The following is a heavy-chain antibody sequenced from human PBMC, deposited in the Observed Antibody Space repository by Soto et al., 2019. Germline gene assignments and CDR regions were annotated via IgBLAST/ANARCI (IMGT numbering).Heavy chain of an antibody. Sequence: QVQLQESGPGLVKPAETLSLTCTVSGGSLSSYYWTWIRQPPGKGLECIGYVYYSGNTNYNPSLKRRVPISVDTPNHQFSLKLGSVTAADTAVSYCAKLPWADYGGIFDPWGQGTLVTVSS. J-gene: IGHJ5*02. CDR3: AKLPWADYGGIFDP. V-gene: IGHV4-59*01. D-gene: IGHD4-17*01. CDR2: VYYSGNT. CDR1: GGSLSSYY.